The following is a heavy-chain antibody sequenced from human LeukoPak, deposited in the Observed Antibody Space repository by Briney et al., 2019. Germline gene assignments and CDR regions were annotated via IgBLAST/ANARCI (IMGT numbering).Heavy chain of an antibody. CDR3: ARGLRFLEWLSQYYYGMDV. CDR2: ITHSGST. CDR1: GGSFSGYY. Sequence: KPSETLSLTCAVYGGSFSGYYWSWIRQPPGKGLEWIGEITHSGSTNYNPSLKSRVTISVDTSKNQFSLKLSSVTAADTAVYYCARGLRFLEWLSQYYYGMDVWGQGTTVTVSS. J-gene: IGHJ6*02. D-gene: IGHD3-3*01. V-gene: IGHV4-34*01.